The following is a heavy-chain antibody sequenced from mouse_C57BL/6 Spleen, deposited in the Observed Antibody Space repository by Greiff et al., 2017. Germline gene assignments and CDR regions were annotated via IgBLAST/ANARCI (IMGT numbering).Heavy chain of an antibody. CDR2: INPNNGGT. D-gene: IGHD1-1*01. V-gene: IGHV1-18*01. J-gene: IGHJ1*03. CDR1: GYTFTDYN. Sequence: EVQLQESGPELVKPGASVKIPCKASGYTFTDYNMDWVKQSHGKSLEWIGDINPNNGGTIYNQKFKGKATLTVDKSSSTAYMELRGLTSEDTAVYYCARDYGSSYGWYFDVWGTGTTVTVSS. CDR3: ARDYGSSYGWYFDV.